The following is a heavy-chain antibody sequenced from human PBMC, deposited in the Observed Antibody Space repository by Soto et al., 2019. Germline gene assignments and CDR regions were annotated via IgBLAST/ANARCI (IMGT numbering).Heavy chain of an antibody. CDR2: IHYSGIT. V-gene: IGHV4-59*01. CDR1: GGSISTYY. CDR3: ARVVAAVSWVFDY. D-gene: IGHD6-13*01. Sequence: PSETLSLTCTVSGGSISTYYWNWIRQPPGKGLEWIGYIHYSGITSYSPSLKGRVTISVDTSRNQFSLNLSSVTAADTAVYYCARVVAAVSWVFDYWGQGTVVTVS. J-gene: IGHJ4*02.